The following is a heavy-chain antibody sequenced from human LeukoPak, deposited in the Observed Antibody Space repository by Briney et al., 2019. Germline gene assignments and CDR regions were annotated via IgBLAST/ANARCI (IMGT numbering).Heavy chain of an antibody. CDR2: ISGGGGST. D-gene: IGHD3-22*01. CDR3: ARDEHQYYSESSGRFDF. Sequence: GGSLRLSCAASGLIFSSYAMSWVRQAPGKGLEWVSAISGGGGSTYYADSVKGRFTISRDNSKNTLYLQMNSLRAEDTAVYYCARDEHQYYSESSGRFDFWGQGVLVTVSS. J-gene: IGHJ4*02. V-gene: IGHV3-23*01. CDR1: GLIFSSYA.